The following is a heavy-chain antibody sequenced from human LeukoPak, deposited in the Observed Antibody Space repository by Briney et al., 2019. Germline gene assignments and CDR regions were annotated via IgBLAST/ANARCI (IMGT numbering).Heavy chain of an antibody. D-gene: IGHD6-19*01. CDR1: GFTVSSNY. CDR2: IYSGGST. CDR3: ARDSSGWGLRSYWYFDL. Sequence: PGGSLRLSCAASGFTVSSNYMSWVRQAPGKGLEWVSVIYSGGSTNYADSVKGRFTISRDNSKNTVYLQMNSLRAEDTAVYYCARDSSGWGLRSYWYFDLWGRGTLVTVSS. V-gene: IGHV3-53*01. J-gene: IGHJ2*01.